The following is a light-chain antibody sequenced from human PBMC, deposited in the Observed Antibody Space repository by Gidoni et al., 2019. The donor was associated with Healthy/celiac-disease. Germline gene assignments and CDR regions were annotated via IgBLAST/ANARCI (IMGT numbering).Light chain of an antibody. V-gene: IGKV3-20*01. CDR3: QQYGSSPLTWT. Sequence: EIVLTQSPGTLSLSTGEGATLSCRASQSVSSSYLAWYQQKPGQAPRLLIYGAASRATGIPDRFSGSGSGTDFTLTISRLEPEDFAVYYCQQYGSSPLTWTFGQGTKVEIK. J-gene: IGKJ1*01. CDR2: GAA. CDR1: QSVSSSY.